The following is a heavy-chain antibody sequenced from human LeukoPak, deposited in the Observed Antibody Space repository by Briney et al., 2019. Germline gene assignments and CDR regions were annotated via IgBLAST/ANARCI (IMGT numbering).Heavy chain of an antibody. D-gene: IGHD5-24*01. V-gene: IGHV4-59*01. CDR2: ISYSGST. CDR1: GGSINNYY. CDR3: TRDRRDGYNYVDV. Sequence: SETLSLTCTVSGGSINNYYWSWIRQPPGKGLEWIGFISYSGSTDYNPSLKSRVTMSVDTSKNQFSLKLKSVTPADTAVYYSTRDRRDGYNYVDVWGQGTLVTVSS. J-gene: IGHJ4*02.